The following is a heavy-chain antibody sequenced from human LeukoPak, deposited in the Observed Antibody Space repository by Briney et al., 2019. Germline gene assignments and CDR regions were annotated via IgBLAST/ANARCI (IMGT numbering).Heavy chain of an antibody. CDR1: GYTFTTYG. J-gene: IGHJ6*03. CDR3: VRDGHRLYDYYYYYMDV. V-gene: IGHV1-18*01. Sequence: ASVKVSCKASGYTFTTYGISWVRQAPGQGLEWMGWISAYNGHTNYAQKLQGRVTMTTDASTTTAYMELRSLRSDDTAVYYCVRDGHRLYDYYYYYMDVWGKGTTVTVSS. CDR2: ISAYNGHT. D-gene: IGHD2-2*02.